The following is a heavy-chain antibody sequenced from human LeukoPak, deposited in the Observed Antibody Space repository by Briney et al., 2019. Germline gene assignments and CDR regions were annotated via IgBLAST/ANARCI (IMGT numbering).Heavy chain of an antibody. D-gene: IGHD2-2*02. CDR3: ANGHIVVVPAAIPKEYFQH. V-gene: IGHV3-30*02. J-gene: IGHJ1*01. CDR2: IRYDGSNK. CDR1: GFTFSSYG. Sequence: GGSLRLSCAASGFTFSSYGMHWVRQAPGKGLEWVAFIRYDGSNKYYADSVKGRFTISRDNSKNTLYLQMNSLRAEDTAVYYCANGHIVVVPAAIPKEYFQHWGQGTLVTVSS.